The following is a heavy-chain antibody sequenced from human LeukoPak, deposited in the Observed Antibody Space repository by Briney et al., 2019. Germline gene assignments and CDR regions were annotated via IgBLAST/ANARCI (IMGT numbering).Heavy chain of an antibody. CDR3: AKDREGYSGYDPHFDY. Sequence: GGSLRLSCAASGFTFSSYGMHWVRQAPGKGLEWVAFIRYDGSNKYYADSVKGRSTISRDNSKNTLYLQMNSLRAEDTAVYYCAKDREGYSGYDPHFDYWGQGTLVTVSS. CDR2: IRYDGSNK. V-gene: IGHV3-30*02. J-gene: IGHJ4*02. CDR1: GFTFSSYG. D-gene: IGHD5-12*01.